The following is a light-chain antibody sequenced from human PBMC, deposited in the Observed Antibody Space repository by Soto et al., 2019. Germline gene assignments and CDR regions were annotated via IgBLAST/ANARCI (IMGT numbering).Light chain of an antibody. CDR2: RNN. V-gene: IGLV1-44*01. Sequence: QSVLTQPPSTSGTPGQRVTIPCSGSGSNIGRNSVTWYQRLPGTAPKLLVYRNNQRPSGAPERFSGSKSGTSASLAISDLQSEDEADYYCATWDDSLSGVEFGGGTKVTVL. J-gene: IGLJ3*02. CDR3: ATWDDSLSGVE. CDR1: GSNIGRNS.